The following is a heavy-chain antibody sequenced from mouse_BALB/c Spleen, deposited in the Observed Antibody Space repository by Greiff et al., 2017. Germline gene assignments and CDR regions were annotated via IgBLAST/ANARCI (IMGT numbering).Heavy chain of an antibody. V-gene: IGHV8-11*01. Sequence: QVTLNVSGPGILQPSQTLSLTCSFSGFSLSTYGIGVGWIRQPSGKGLEWLAHIWWNDNKYYNTALKSRLTISKDTSNNLVFLKIASVDTADTATYYCARIEGITTVVAHWYFDVWGAGTTVTVSS. CDR2: IWWNDNK. J-gene: IGHJ1*01. CDR1: GFSLSTYGIG. D-gene: IGHD1-1*01. CDR3: ARIEGITTVVAHWYFDV.